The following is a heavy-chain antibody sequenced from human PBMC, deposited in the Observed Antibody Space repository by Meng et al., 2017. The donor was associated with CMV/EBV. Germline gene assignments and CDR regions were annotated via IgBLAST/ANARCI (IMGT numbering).Heavy chain of an antibody. CDR2: IYHSGST. CDR1: GVSLSSSNW. V-gene: IGHV4-4*02. CDR3: ARVSEGSSGYYFDY. Sequence: VSGVSLSSSNWWSWVRQPPGKGLEWIGEIYHSGSTNCNPSLKSRVTISVDKSKNQFSLKLSSVTAADTAVYYCARVSEGSSGYYFDYWGQGTLVTVSS. J-gene: IGHJ4*02. D-gene: IGHD3-22*01.